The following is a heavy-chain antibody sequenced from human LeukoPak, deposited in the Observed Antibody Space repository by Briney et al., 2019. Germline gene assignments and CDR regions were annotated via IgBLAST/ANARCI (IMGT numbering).Heavy chain of an antibody. CDR3: ARGCERQYSPYSYMDV. J-gene: IGHJ6*03. CDR1: GGSISSYY. CDR2: IYYSGST. V-gene: IGHV4-59*01. Sequence: SETLSLTCTVSGGSISSYYWSWIRQPPGKGLEWIGYIYYSGSTNYNPSLKSRVTISVDTSKNQFSLKLSSVTAADTAVYYCARGCERQYSPYSYMDVWGKGTTVTVSS. D-gene: IGHD1-1*01.